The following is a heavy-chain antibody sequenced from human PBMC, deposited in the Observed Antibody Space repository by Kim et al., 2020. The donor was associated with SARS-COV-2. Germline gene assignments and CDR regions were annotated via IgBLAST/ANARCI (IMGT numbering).Heavy chain of an antibody. CDR3: ARGHGRSGSYYNVGLGFDF. Sequence: GGSLRLSCAASGFTFSSYSMHWVRQAPGKGLEWVAVISYDGSNKYYAASVKGRSTISRDNSKNTPYLQTNSLRAEAAAVYYCARGHGRSGSYYNVGLGFDFWGQGTLVTLSS. CDR1: GFTFSSYS. D-gene: IGHD3-10*01. J-gene: IGHJ4*02. CDR2: ISYDGSNK. V-gene: IGHV3-30-3*01.